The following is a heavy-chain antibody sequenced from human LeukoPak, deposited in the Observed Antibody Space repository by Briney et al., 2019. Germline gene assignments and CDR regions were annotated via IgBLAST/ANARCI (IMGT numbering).Heavy chain of an antibody. CDR1: GFTFSAAW. D-gene: IGHD4/OR15-4a*01. V-gene: IGHV3-15*01. CDR2: IKSKSNGGTT. J-gene: IGHJ4*02. Sequence: GGSLRLSCAASGFTFSAAWMNWVRQAPGKGLEWVGRIKSKSNGGTTDLAAPVRDRFTISRDDSKNTLNLQMDSLRTEDTAVYYCVADLPGTNSPYFDYWGQGTLVTVSS. CDR3: VADLPGTNSPYFDY.